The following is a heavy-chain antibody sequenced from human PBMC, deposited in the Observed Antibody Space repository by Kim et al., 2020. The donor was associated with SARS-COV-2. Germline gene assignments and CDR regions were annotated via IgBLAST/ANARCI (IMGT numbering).Heavy chain of an antibody. CDR1: GGSISSYY. J-gene: IGHJ6*02. D-gene: IGHD4-17*01. CDR3: ANNDYGDYYGMDV. CDR2: IYYSGST. Sequence: SETLSLTCTVSGGSISSYYWSWIRQPPGKGLEWIGYIYYSGSTNYNPSLKSRVTISVDTSKNQFSLKLSSVTAADTAVYYCANNDYGDYYGMDVWGQGTT. V-gene: IGHV4-59*01.